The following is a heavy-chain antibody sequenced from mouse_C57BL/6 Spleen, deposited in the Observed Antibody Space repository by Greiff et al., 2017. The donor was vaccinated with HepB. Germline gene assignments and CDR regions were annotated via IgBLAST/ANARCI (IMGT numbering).Heavy chain of an antibody. CDR3: ARDLNWAPMDY. J-gene: IGHJ4*01. D-gene: IGHD4-1*01. V-gene: IGHV5-16*01. CDR2: INYDGSST. CDR1: GFTFSDYY. Sequence: EVQLVESEGGLVQPGSSMKLSCTASGFTFSDYYMAWVRQVPEKGLEWVANINYDGSSTYYLDSLKSRFIISRDNAKNILYLQMSSLKSEDTATYYCARDLNWAPMDYWGQGTSVTVSS.